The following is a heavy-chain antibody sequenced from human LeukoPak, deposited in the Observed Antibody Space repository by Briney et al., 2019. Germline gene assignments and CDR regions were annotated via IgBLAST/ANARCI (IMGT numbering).Heavy chain of an antibody. CDR1: GGTFSSYA. J-gene: IGHJ6*02. Sequence: SVKVSCKASGGTFSSYAISWVRQAPGQGLEWMGGIIPIFGTSKYAQKVQGRVTMSTDESTSTAYMELSSLTSEDSAVYYCARDAGYGLHYYYGMDVWGQGTTVTVSS. D-gene: IGHD5-18*01. V-gene: IGHV1-69*05. CDR2: IIPIFGTS. CDR3: ARDAGYGLHYYYGMDV.